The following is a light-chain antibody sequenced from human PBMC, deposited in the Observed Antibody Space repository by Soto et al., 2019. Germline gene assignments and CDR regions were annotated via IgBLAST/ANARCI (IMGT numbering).Light chain of an antibody. J-gene: IGKJ1*01. Sequence: DIQMTQSPSTLSASVGDRVTITCRASQRIGNWLAWYRQKPGKAPNLLIYDASILESGVPSRFSGSGSGTEFTLTISSLRPDDFATYYCQQYNSHSGTFGQGTKVDIK. CDR3: QQYNSHSGT. CDR1: QRIGNW. CDR2: DAS. V-gene: IGKV1-5*01.